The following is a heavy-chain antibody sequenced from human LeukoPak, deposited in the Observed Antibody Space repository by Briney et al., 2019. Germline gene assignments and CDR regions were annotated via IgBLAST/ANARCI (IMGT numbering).Heavy chain of an antibody. CDR3: ARDSLLWFGELLSVFDY. J-gene: IGHJ4*02. Sequence: SQTLSLTCAISGDSVSSNSAAWNWIRQSPSRGLEWLGRTYYKSKWYNDYAVSVKSRITINPDTSKNRFSLQLNSVTPEDTAVYYCARDSLLWFGELLSVFDYWGQGTLVTVSS. V-gene: IGHV6-1*01. D-gene: IGHD3-10*01. CDR2: TYYKSKWYN. CDR1: GDSVSSNSAA.